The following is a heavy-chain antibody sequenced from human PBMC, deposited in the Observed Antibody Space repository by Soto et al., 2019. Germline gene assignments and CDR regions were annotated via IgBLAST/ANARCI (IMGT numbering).Heavy chain of an antibody. Sequence: SETLSLTCAVSGGSIISSNWWSWVRQPPGKGLEWIGEIYHSGSTNYNPSLKSRVTISVDKSKNQFSLKLSSVTAADTAVYYCAREGGAAAGPNYYFDYWGQGTLVTVSS. J-gene: IGHJ4*02. D-gene: IGHD6-13*01. V-gene: IGHV4-4*02. CDR1: GGSIISSNW. CDR2: IYHSGST. CDR3: AREGGAAAGPNYYFDY.